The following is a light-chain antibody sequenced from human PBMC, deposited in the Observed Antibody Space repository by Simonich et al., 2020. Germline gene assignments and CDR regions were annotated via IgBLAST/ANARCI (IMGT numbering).Light chain of an antibody. CDR2: DAS. CDR3: QQRSNWPPWT. V-gene: IGKV3-11*01. J-gene: IGKJ1*01. Sequence: EIVLTQSPATLSLSPGERATLSCRASQSVSSYLAWYQQKPGQAPRLLIYDASNRATGIPARFRGSESGTDFTLTISSLEPEDFAVYYCQQRSNWPPWTFGQGTKVEIK. CDR1: QSVSSY.